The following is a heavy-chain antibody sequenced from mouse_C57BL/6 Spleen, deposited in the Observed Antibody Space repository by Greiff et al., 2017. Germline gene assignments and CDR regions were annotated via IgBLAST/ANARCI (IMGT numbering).Heavy chain of an antibody. CDR3: AREAYYSNSWFAY. D-gene: IGHD2-5*01. Sequence: VQLQQSGAELAKPGASVKLSCKASGYTFTSYWMHWVKQRPGQGLEWIGYINPSSGYTKYNQKFKDKATLTADKSSSTAYMQLSSLTYEDSAVDYCAREAYYSNSWFAYWGQGTLVTVSA. CDR2: INPSSGYT. J-gene: IGHJ3*01. CDR1: GYTFTSYW. V-gene: IGHV1-7*01.